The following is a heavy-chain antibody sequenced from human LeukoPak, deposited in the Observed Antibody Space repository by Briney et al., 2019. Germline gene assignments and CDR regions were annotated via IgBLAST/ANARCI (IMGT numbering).Heavy chain of an antibody. J-gene: IGHJ4*02. CDR1: GYTFTGYY. D-gene: IGHD3-22*01. CDR3: ARWGKYYDDSSGYYY. CDR2: IHPNSGGT. V-gene: IGHV1-2*02. Sequence: ASVKVSCTASGYTFTGYYMHWVRQAPGQGLEWMGWIHPNSGGTKYAQRFQGRVTVTRDTSISTVYMELSRLRSDDTAVYYCARWGKYYDDSSGYYYWGQGTLVSVSS.